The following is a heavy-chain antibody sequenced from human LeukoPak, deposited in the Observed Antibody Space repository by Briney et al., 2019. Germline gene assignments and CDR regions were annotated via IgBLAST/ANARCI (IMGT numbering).Heavy chain of an antibody. CDR3: ARAGGAGFDILTGYYNWFDP. CDR1: GGSINSYY. Sequence: PSETLSLTCTVSGGSINSYYWSWIRRPAGKGLEWIGRIYPSGNTNYNPSLKSRVTMSIDTSKNQFSLKVNSVTAADTAVYYCARAGGAGFDILTGYYNWFDPWGQGTQVTVSS. J-gene: IGHJ5*02. D-gene: IGHD3-9*01. CDR2: IYPSGNT. V-gene: IGHV4-4*07.